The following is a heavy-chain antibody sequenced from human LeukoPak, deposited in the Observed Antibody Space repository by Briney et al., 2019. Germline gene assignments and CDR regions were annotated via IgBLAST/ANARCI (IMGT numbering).Heavy chain of an antibody. CDR2: ISSSGSTI. J-gene: IGHJ6*03. Sequence: GGSLRLSCAASGFTFSTYEMTWVRQSPGKGLEWVSYISSSGSTIYYADSVKGRFTISRDNARNSLYLQMNSLRAEDTAVYYCAKGTVGATAWYYYMDVWGKGTTVTVSS. CDR3: AKGTVGATAWYYYMDV. V-gene: IGHV3-48*03. CDR1: GFTFSTYE. D-gene: IGHD1-26*01.